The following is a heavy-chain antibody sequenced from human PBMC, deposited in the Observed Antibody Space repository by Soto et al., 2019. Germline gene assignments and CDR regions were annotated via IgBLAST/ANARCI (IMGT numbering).Heavy chain of an antibody. CDR1: GFTFSSYA. Sequence: GGSLRLSCAASGFTFSSYAMSWGRQAPGKGLEWVSATSGSGGSTYYADSVKGRFTISRDNSKNTLYLQMNSLRAEDTAVYYCAKDPDGWAMAPYYFDYWGQGTLVTVSS. CDR3: AKDPDGWAMAPYYFDY. D-gene: IGHD5-18*01. V-gene: IGHV3-23*01. CDR2: TSGSGGST. J-gene: IGHJ4*02.